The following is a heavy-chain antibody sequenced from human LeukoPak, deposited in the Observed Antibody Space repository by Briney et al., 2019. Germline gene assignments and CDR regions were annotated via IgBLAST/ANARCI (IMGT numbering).Heavy chain of an antibody. J-gene: IGHJ4*02. D-gene: IGHD3-10*01. Sequence: GGSLRLSCAASGLSFSTNWTSWVRQAPGKGLEWGAHINPDGSEKYYVDSVKGRFSISRDNAKNSLYLQMNTLAVEDTAIYYCVGWGLSNYWGQGALVTVSS. CDR3: VGWGLSNY. CDR1: GLSFSTNW. V-gene: IGHV3-7*01. CDR2: INPDGSEK.